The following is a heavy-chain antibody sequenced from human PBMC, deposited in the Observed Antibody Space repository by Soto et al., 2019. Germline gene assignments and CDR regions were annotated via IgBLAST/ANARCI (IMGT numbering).Heavy chain of an antibody. CDR1: GFTFNTYW. D-gene: IGHD3-10*01. CDR3: TRVVGFGSAEYSYSYGMDV. J-gene: IGHJ6*02. CDR2: ANSDGSST. Sequence: PGGSLRLSCAASGFTFNTYWMHWVRQAPGKGLVWVSRANSDGSSTTYADSVRGRFTISRDNARNTLYLQMNSLRAEDTAVYYCTRVVGFGSAEYSYSYGMDVWGQGTTVTVSS. V-gene: IGHV3-74*03.